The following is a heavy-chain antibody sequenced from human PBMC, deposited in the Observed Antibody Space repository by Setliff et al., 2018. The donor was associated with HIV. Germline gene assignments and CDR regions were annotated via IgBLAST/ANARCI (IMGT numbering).Heavy chain of an antibody. V-gene: IGHV4-4*07. Sequence: SETLSLTCTVSGGSIRIYYWNWIRQPAGKGLEWIGRIHTSGNTNYNPSLKSRVTMSVDTSKNHFSLKLSSVTAADTAVYYCARDEGLWFGAKRNWFDPWGQGTLVTVSS. CDR3: ARDEGLWFGAKRNWFDP. J-gene: IGHJ5*02. D-gene: IGHD3-10*01. CDR1: GGSIRIYY. CDR2: IHTSGNT.